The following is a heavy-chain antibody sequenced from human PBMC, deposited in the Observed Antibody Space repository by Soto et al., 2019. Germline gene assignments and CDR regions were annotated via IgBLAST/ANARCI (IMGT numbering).Heavy chain of an antibody. D-gene: IGHD2-2*01. CDR3: AREAGYCSSTSCNNWFDP. CDR1: GGTFSSYA. V-gene: IGHV1-69*01. J-gene: IGHJ5*02. Sequence: QVQLVQSGAEVKKPGSSVKVSCKASGGTFSSYAISWVRQAPGQGLEWMGGIIPIFGTANYAQQFQGRVTITADESTSTAYMELSSLISEDTAVYYCAREAGYCSSTSCNNWFDPWCQGTLVTVS. CDR2: IIPIFGTA.